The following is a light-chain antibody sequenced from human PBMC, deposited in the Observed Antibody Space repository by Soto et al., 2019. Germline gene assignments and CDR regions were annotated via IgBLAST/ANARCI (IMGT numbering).Light chain of an antibody. CDR3: HLWDNTSDQPV. J-gene: IGLJ2*01. V-gene: IGLV3-21*02. CDR2: DDS. CDR1: DIGTKS. Sequence: SYELTQPPSVSVTPGQTARIPCGGNDIGTKSVHWYQQKPDQSPVLVVYDDSDRPSGIPERFSGSNSGNAATLTISRVEARDEADYYCHLWDNTSDQPVFGGGTKLTVL.